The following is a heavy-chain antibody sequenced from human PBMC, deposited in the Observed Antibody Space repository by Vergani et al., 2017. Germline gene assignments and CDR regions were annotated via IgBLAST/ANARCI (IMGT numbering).Heavy chain of an antibody. V-gene: IGHV4-61*02. CDR2: IYTSGST. J-gene: IGHJ4*02. CDR1: GGSISSGSYY. CDR3: ARGRSYTFMTTVTTTFDY. D-gene: IGHD4-17*01. Sequence: QVQLQESGPGLVKPSQTLSLTCTVSGGSISSGSYYWSWIRQPAGKGLEWIGRIYTSGSTNYNPSLKSRVTISVDTSKNQFSLKLSSVTAADTAVYYCARGRSYTFMTTVTTTFDYWGQGTLVTVSS.